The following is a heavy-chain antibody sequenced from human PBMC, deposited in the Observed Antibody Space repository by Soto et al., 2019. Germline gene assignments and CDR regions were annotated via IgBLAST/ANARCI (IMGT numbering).Heavy chain of an antibody. CDR3: ARGWGYFDSSGFPYLYAMEV. V-gene: IGHV3-7*01. Sequence: SGGSLRLSCAASGFTFSTYWMSWVRQAPGKGLEWVANIKEDGSEKYYVDSVEGRFTISRDNAKNSLYLQMTSLRAEDTALYYCARGWGYFDSSGFPYLYAMEVWGQGTTVTVSS. CDR1: GFTFSTYW. J-gene: IGHJ6*02. CDR2: IKEDGSEK. D-gene: IGHD3-22*01.